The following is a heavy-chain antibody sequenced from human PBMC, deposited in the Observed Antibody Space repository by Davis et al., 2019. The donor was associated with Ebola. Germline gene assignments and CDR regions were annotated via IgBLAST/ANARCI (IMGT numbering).Heavy chain of an antibody. CDR2: SHHSGTT. D-gene: IGHD5-18*01. Sequence: GSLRLSCVVSGGSISSSDWWSWVRQPPGKGLEWIAESHHSGTTANYNPSLESRLTISVDKSKNQFSLTLSSVTAADTAVYYCATYTALVGFDSWGQGILVTVSS. J-gene: IGHJ4*02. CDR1: GGSISSSDW. V-gene: IGHV4-4*02. CDR3: ATYTALVGFDS.